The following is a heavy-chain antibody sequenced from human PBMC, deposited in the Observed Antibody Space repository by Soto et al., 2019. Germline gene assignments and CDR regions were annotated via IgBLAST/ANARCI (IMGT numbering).Heavy chain of an antibody. V-gene: IGHV3-15*01. CDR1: GLTFSTAW. CDR3: TTDREWFDP. CDR2: IKSKTEGGTT. J-gene: IGHJ5*02. Sequence: VESGGGLVKPGGSLTLSCAASGLTFSTAWMSWVRQAPGRGPEWVGHIKSKTEGGTTDYGAPVKGRFTISRDDSKTTLYLQMNSLKTEDTAVYYCTTDREWFDPWGQGTLVTVSS. D-gene: IGHD1-26*01.